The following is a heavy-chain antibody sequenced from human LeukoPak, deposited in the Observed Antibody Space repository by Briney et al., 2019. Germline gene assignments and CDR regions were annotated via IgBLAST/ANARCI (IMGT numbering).Heavy chain of an antibody. D-gene: IGHD6-19*01. CDR3: AKASTPGYSSGWYGYYFDY. CDR2: ISWNSGSI. CDR1: GITLSNYG. V-gene: IGHV3-9*01. J-gene: IGHJ4*02. Sequence: GGSLRLSCAVSGITLSNYGMSWVRQAPGKGLEWVSGISWNSGSIGYADSVKGRFTISRDNAKNSLYLQMNSLRAEDTALYYCAKASTPGYSSGWYGYYFDYWGQGTLVTVSS.